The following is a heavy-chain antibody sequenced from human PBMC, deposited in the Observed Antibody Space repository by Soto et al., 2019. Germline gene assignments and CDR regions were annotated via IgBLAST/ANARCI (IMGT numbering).Heavy chain of an antibody. V-gene: IGHV2-5*02. Sequence: ITLKESGPALVKATQPLTLTCTFSGFSLSTSGVGVGWIRQPPGKALEWLALIYWDDDKRYSPSLKSRLTITKDTSKNQVVLTMTNMDPVDTATYYCAHQQWLVHFDYWGQGTLVTVSS. J-gene: IGHJ4*02. CDR3: AHQQWLVHFDY. D-gene: IGHD6-19*01. CDR2: IYWDDDK. CDR1: GFSLSTSGVG.